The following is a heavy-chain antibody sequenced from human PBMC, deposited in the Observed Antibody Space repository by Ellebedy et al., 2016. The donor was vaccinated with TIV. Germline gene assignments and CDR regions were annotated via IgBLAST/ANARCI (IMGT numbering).Heavy chain of an antibody. CDR3: ARVSGWGSGGWFNP. D-gene: IGHD3-16*01. CDR1: GFTFSSYA. CDR2: ISYDGSNK. Sequence: GESLKISXAASGFTFSSYAMHWVRQAPGKGLEWVAVISYDGSNKYYADSVKGRFTISRDNSKNTLYLQMNSLRAEDTAVYYCARVSGWGSGGWFNPWGQGTLVTVSS. V-gene: IGHV3-30-3*01. J-gene: IGHJ5*02.